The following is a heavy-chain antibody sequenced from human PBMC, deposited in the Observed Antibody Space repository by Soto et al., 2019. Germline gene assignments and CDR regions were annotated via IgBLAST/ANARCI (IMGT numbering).Heavy chain of an antibody. CDR3: ARALRCITGTSSFGGVYYYYMDV. CDR1: GYTFTSYD. V-gene: IGHV1-8*01. Sequence: ASVKVSCKASGYTFTSYDINWVRQATGQGLEWMGWMNPNSGNTGYAQKFQGRVTMTRNTSISTAYMELSSLRSEDTAVYYCARALRCITGTSSFGGVYYYYMDVWGKGTTVTVSS. J-gene: IGHJ6*03. D-gene: IGHD1-7*01. CDR2: MNPNSGNT.